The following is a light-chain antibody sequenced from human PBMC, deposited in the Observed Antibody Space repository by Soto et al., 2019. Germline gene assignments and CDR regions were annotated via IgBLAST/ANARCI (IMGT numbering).Light chain of an antibody. Sequence: QSVLTQPPSVSGAPGQRVTISCTGSSSNIGAGYDVHWYHQLPGTAHKLLIYGNSNRPSGVPDRFSDSKSGTSASLAITGLQAEDEADYYCQSYDSSLSGSVFGGGTKLTVL. V-gene: IGLV1-40*01. J-gene: IGLJ2*01. CDR1: SSNIGAGYD. CDR2: GNS. CDR3: QSYDSSLSGSV.